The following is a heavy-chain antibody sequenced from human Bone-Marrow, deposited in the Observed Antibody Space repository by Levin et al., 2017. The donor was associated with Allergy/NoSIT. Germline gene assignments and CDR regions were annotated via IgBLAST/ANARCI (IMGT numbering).Heavy chain of an antibody. J-gene: IGHJ3*02. Sequence: GGSLRLSCAASGFTFSSYTMNWVRQTPGKGLEWVSTITRDSTYMYYADSVKGRFTISRDNAKNSLYLQMNSLRVEDTALYYCARDEVMGATGDTFDIWGQGTMVTVSS. D-gene: IGHD2-8*01. CDR1: GFTFSSYT. CDR2: ITRDSTYM. CDR3: ARDEVMGATGDTFDI. V-gene: IGHV3-21*01.